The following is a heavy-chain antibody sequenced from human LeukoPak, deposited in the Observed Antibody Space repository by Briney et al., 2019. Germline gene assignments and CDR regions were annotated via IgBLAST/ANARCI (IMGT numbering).Heavy chain of an antibody. Sequence: GGSLRLSCAASGFTVSSNYMSWVRQAPGKGLEWVSVIYSGGSTYYADSVKGRFTISRHNSKNTLYLQMNSLRAEDTAVCYCARGFWSGYYAAHYGMDVWGQGTTVTVSS. V-gene: IGHV3-53*04. CDR2: IYSGGST. CDR3: ARGFWSGYYAAHYGMDV. CDR1: GFTVSSNY. D-gene: IGHD3-3*01. J-gene: IGHJ6*02.